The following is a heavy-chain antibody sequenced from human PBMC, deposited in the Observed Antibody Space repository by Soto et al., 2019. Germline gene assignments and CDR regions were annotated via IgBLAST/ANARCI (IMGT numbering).Heavy chain of an antibody. D-gene: IGHD3-16*01. CDR2: INHSGST. CDR3: ARDRVRGGIMITFGGLDI. V-gene: IGHV4-34*01. J-gene: IGHJ3*02. Sequence: SETLSLTCAVYGGSFSGYYWSWIRQPPGKGLEWIGEINHSGSTNYNPSLKSRVTISVDTSKNQFSLKLSSVTAADTAVYYCARDRVRGGIMITFGGLDIWGQGTMVTVSS. CDR1: GGSFSGYY.